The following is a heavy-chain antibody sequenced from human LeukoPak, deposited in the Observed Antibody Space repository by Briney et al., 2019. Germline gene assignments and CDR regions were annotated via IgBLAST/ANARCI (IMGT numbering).Heavy chain of an antibody. CDR3: ARPRGCGSARCNNFDY. CDR2: MSEDGNEI. Sequence: GGSLRLSCAASGFTFSTYCMSWVRQAPGKGLEWVAKMSEDGNEIFYVDSVKGRFTISRDNTKKSLYLQLNSLRPEDSAVYYCARPRGCGSARCNNFDYWGQGTLVTVSS. V-gene: IGHV3-7*01. D-gene: IGHD2-2*01. J-gene: IGHJ4*02. CDR1: GFTFSTYC.